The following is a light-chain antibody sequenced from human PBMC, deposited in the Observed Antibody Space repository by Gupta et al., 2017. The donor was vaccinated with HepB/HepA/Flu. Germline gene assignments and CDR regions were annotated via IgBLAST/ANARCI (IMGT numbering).Light chain of an antibody. CDR3: HQFGTSYPT. J-gene: IGKJ1*01. CDR1: QSVSTSY. CDR2: DAS. V-gene: IGKV3D-20*01. Sequence: EVVLTQSPATLSLSPGERATLSCGASQSVSTSYLAWYQQKPGLAPRLLIYDASIRATGIPDRFSGSASGTDFTLTISSLEPEDSALYYCHQFGTSYPTFGQGTKVEIK.